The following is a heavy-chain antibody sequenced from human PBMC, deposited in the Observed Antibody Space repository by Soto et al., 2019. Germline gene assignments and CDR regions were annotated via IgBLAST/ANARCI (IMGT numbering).Heavy chain of an antibody. Sequence: PSETLSLTCTVSGGSISSSSNHWGWIRQPPGKGLEWIGNIYYSENTYYNPSLKSRVTISVDTSKNQVFLSLNSVTAADTAMYYCARAAVKYTSSAAFDCWGQGTLVTVSS. J-gene: IGHJ4*02. CDR3: ARAAVKYTSSAAFDC. CDR1: GGSISSSSNH. V-gene: IGHV4-39*07. CDR2: IYYSENT. D-gene: IGHD6-6*01.